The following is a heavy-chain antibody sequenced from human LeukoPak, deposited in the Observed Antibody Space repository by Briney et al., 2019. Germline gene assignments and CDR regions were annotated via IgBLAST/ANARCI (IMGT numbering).Heavy chain of an antibody. CDR2: IYYSGST. J-gene: IGHJ5*02. CDR3: AAKPVVPAAQGHYFDP. CDR1: GASISRHY. D-gene: IGHD2-2*01. Sequence: PSETLSLTCTVSGASISRHYWSWIRQPPGKGLEWIGYIYYSGSTNYNPSLKSRVNMSVDTSKNQLSLNLSSVTAADTAVYYCAAKPVVPAAQGHYFDPWGQGTLVTVSS. V-gene: IGHV4-59*11.